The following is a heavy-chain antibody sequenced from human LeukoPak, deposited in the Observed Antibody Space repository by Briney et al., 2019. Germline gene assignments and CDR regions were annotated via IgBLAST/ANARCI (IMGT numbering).Heavy chain of an antibody. V-gene: IGHV4-31*03. J-gene: IGHJ5*02. D-gene: IGHD3-22*01. CDR3: ASFYSSGYYDWFDP. Sequence: TLSLTCTVSGGSISSGGYYWSWIRQHPGKGLEWIGYVYYSGSTYYNPSLKSRVTISVDTSKNQLSLKLSSVTAADTAVYYCASFYSSGYYDWFDPWGQGTLVTVSS. CDR1: GGSISSGGYY. CDR2: VYYSGST.